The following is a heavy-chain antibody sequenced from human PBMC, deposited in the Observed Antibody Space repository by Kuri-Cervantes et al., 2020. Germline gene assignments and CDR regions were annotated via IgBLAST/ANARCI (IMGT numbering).Heavy chain of an antibody. CDR2: ISGSGGST. V-gene: IGHV3-23*01. CDR3: ARLGYCSGGSCYFGPDYYYYGMDV. CDR1: GFTFSSYA. D-gene: IGHD2-15*01. J-gene: IGHJ6*02. Sequence: GESLKISCAASGFTFSSYAMSWVRQAPGKGLEWVSAISGSGGSTYYADSVKGRFTISRDNSKNTLYLQMNSLRAEDTAVYYCARLGYCSGGSCYFGPDYYYYGMDVWGQGTTVTVSS.